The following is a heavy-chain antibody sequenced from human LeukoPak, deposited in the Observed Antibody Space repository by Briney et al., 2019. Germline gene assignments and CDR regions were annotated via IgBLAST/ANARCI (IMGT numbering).Heavy chain of an antibody. CDR2: VHSSGST. CDR3: AKDNYDFWSGYSETYYYYYMDV. Sequence: SETLSLTCTVSGGSISSFFWSWIRQPPGKGLEWIGYVHSSGSTKYNPSLKSRLIISVDMSKNQFSLKLSSVTAADTAVYYCAKDNYDFWSGYSETYYYYYMDVWGKGTTVTVSS. CDR1: GGSISSFF. D-gene: IGHD3-3*01. V-gene: IGHV4-59*12. J-gene: IGHJ6*03.